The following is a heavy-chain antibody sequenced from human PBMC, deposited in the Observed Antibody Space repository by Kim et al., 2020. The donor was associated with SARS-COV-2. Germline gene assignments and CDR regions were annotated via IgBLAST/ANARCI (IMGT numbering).Heavy chain of an antibody. Sequence: GGSLRLSCAASGFTFISYAMSWVRQAPGKGLEWVSAISGSGGSTYYADSVKGRFTISRDNSKNTLYLQMNSLRAEDTAVYYCAKGGNRGSYYFDYWGQGTLVTVSS. V-gene: IGHV3-23*01. D-gene: IGHD1-26*01. CDR2: ISGSGGST. J-gene: IGHJ4*02. CDR1: GFTFISYA. CDR3: AKGGNRGSYYFDY.